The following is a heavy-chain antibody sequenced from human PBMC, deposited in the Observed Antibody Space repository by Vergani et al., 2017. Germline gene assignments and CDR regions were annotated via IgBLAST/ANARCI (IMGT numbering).Heavy chain of an antibody. V-gene: IGHV3-23*01. CDR1: GFTFSSYA. Sequence: EVQLLESGGGLVQPGGSLRLSCAASGFTFSSYAMSWVRQAPGKGLGWVSAISGSGGSTYYADSVKGRFTISRVNAKNTLYLQMNSLRAEDTAVYYCAKFGSSWGGYWGQGTLVTVSS. J-gene: IGHJ4*02. D-gene: IGHD6-13*01. CDR3: AKFGSSWGGY. CDR2: ISGSGGST.